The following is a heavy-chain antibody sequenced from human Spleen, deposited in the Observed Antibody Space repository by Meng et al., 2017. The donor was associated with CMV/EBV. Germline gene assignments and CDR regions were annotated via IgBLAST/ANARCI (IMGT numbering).Heavy chain of an antibody. CDR3: ARDQGDGMDV. Sequence: LSLTCAASGFTVSSNYMSWVRQAPGKGLEWVSVIYSGGSTYYADSVKGRFTISRDNSKNTLYLQMNSLRAEDTAVYYCARDQGDGMDVWGQGTTVTVSS. CDR2: IYSGGST. V-gene: IGHV3-53*01. CDR1: GFTVSSNY. J-gene: IGHJ6*02.